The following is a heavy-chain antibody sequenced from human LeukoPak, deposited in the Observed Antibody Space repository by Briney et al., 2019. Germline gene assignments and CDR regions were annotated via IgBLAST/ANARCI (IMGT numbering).Heavy chain of an antibody. Sequence: GGSLRLSCAVSGITLSNYGMSWVRQSPGKGLEWVAGISGSGGGTNYADSVKGRFTISRDNSKNTLYLQMNSLRAEDTAVYFCAKRGVVIRVFLVGFHKEANYFDSWGRGALVTVS. CDR2: ISGSGGGT. CDR3: AKRGVVIRVFLVGFHKEANYFDS. J-gene: IGHJ4*02. CDR1: GITLSNYG. V-gene: IGHV3-23*01. D-gene: IGHD2-21*01.